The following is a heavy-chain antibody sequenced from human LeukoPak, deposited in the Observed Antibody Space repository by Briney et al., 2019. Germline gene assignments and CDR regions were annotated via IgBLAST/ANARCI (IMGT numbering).Heavy chain of an antibody. CDR1: GFTFSNYW. J-gene: IGHJ4*02. D-gene: IGHD3-10*01. Sequence: GGSLRLSCAASGFTFSNYWMHWVRQAPGKGLEWVAFIRYDGNNQYYADSVKGRFTISRDNSKNTLYLQMNSLRAEDTAVYYCARDRIGHYGSGSPLGYWGQGTLVTVSS. CDR3: ARDRIGHYGSGSPLGY. CDR2: IRYDGNNQ. V-gene: IGHV3-30*02.